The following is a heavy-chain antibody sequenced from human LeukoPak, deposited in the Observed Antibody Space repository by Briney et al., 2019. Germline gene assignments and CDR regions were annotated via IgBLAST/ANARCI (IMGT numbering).Heavy chain of an antibody. D-gene: IGHD2-15*01. CDR3: ATVASSCNIFDH. CDR2: ITSTGFGT. J-gene: IGHJ5*02. Sequence: GGSLRLSCAASGLTFTTYSLAWVRQAPGKGLEWISSITSTGFGTYYADSVKGRFTVSRDNSKNTVHLQMTNLTAGDTAIYYFATVASSCNIFDHWVQGNLVTVSS. V-gene: IGHV3-23*01. CDR1: GLTFTTYS.